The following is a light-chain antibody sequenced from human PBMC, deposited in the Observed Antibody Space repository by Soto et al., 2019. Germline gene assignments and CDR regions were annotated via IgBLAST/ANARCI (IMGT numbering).Light chain of an antibody. J-gene: IGKJ5*01. CDR2: ATS. CDR1: RSVSSGY. CDR3: QQYGSSPPIT. Sequence: EIVLTQSPGALSLSPGERATLSCRASRSVSSGYLAWYQQKPGQAPRLLIFATSRRATGIPDRFSGSGSGTDFTLTISRLEPEDVAVYYCQQYGSSPPITFGQGTRLEIK. V-gene: IGKV3-20*01.